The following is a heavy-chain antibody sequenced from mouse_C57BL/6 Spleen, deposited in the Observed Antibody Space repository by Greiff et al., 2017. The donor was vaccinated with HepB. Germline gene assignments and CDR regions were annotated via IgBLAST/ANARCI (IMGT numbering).Heavy chain of an antibody. CDR1: GYTFTSYW. Sequence: VQLQQPGAELVKPGASVKLSCKASGYTFTSYWMHWVKQRPGQGLEWIGMIHPNSGSTNYNEKFKSKATLTVDKSSSTAYMQLSSLTSEDSAVYYCARRDYYSNYGYFDVWGTGTTVTVSS. CDR2: IHPNSGST. CDR3: ARRDYYSNYGYFDV. J-gene: IGHJ1*03. V-gene: IGHV1-64*01. D-gene: IGHD2-5*01.